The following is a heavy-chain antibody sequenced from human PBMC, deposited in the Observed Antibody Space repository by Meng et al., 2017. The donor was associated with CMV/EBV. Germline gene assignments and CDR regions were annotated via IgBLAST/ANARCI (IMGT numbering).Heavy chain of an antibody. D-gene: IGHD6-13*01. CDR1: GFTFSSYG. J-gene: IGHJ6*02. Sequence: GESLKISCAASGFTFSSYGMHWVSQAPGKGLEWVAFIRYDGSNKYYADSVKGRFTISRDNSKNTLYLQMNSLRAEDTAVYYCAKDRARRSSNPYYYYGMDVWGQGTTVTVSS. CDR3: AKDRARRSSNPYYYYGMDV. V-gene: IGHV3-30*02. CDR2: IRYDGSNK.